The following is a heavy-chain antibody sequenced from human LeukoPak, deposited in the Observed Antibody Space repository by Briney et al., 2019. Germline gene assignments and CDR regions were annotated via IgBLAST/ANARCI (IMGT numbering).Heavy chain of an antibody. CDR2: ISGSGGST. J-gene: IGHJ4*02. Sequence: GGSLRLSGAASGFTFSSYAMSWVRQAPGKGLEWVSAISGSGGSTYYADSVKGRFTISRDNSKNTLYLQMNSLRAEDTAVYYCAKEGPTYYDFWSGYYTGKECLDYWGQGTLVTVSS. CDR1: GFTFSSYA. CDR3: AKEGPTYYDFWSGYYTGKECLDY. D-gene: IGHD3-3*01. V-gene: IGHV3-23*01.